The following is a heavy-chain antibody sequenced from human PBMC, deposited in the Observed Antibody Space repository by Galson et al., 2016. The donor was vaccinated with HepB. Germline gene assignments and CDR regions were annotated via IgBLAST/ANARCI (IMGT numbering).Heavy chain of an antibody. CDR3: ARTVDPSGWSYYLDC. V-gene: IGHV2-5*02. J-gene: IGHJ4*02. CDR1: GFSLSTSAVS. Sequence: PALVKPTQTLTLTCTFSGFSLSTSAVSMAWIRQPPGQALEWLALISGDDDTRYSPSLKNRLSFYKDTSKNQVVLTMTNMDPVDTGTYYCARTVDPSGWSYYLDCWGQGTLVTVSS. CDR2: ISGDDDT. D-gene: IGHD6-19*01.